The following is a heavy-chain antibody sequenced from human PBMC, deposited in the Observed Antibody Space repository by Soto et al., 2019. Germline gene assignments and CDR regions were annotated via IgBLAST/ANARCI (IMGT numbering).Heavy chain of an antibody. Sequence: VHLVESGGGLVKPGGSVRLSCAASGFSFNNAWMNWVRKGHGKGLEWIGRIESKTSGGTTDYAAPVKDRCTISRDDSKNTLYLQMKSLCIDDTDLSYGCQGAKTFFGALMTHKNCMDIWGNGTTVHVSS. CDR2: IESKTSGGTT. J-gene: IGHJ6*03. V-gene: IGHV3-15*04. D-gene: IGHD3-3*01. CDR3: CQGAKTFFGALMTHKNCMDI. CDR1: GFSFNNAW.